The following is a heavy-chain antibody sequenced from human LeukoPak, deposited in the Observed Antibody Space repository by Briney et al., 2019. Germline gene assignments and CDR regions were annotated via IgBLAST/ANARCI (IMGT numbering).Heavy chain of an antibody. D-gene: IGHD4-17*01. CDR3: ARRTVDYGIDY. V-gene: IGHV4-38-2*02. CDR2: IYHTGST. CDR1: GYSISNGYY. Sequence: SETLSLTCTVSGYSISNGYYWGWIRQPPGKGLEWIGSIYHTGSTYYNLSLKSRFTISVDTSKNQFSLKLSSVTAADTAVYYCARRTVDYGIDYWGQGTLVTVSS. J-gene: IGHJ4*02.